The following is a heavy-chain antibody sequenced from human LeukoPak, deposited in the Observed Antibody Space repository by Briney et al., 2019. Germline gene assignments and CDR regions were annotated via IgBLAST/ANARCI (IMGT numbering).Heavy chain of an antibody. CDR3: ARDRSLSAMDY. D-gene: IGHD5-18*01. V-gene: IGHV3-33*01. CDR1: RFTFNSYG. Sequence: GGSLRLSCSASRFTFNSYGFHWVRQVPGKGLEWVAVIWYDGSKKYYTDSVKGRFTISRDDSKNTLYLQMNSLRDEDTAVYYCARDRSLSAMDYWGQGTLVTVSS. J-gene: IGHJ4*02. CDR2: IWYDGSKK.